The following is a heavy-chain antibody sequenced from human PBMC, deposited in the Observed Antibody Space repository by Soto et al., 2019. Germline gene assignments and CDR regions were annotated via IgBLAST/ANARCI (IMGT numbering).Heavy chain of an antibody. CDR3: ARDDATVTTPLLDYYYYGMDV. CDR1: GYTFTSYG. CDR2: ISAYNGNT. V-gene: IGHV1-18*01. J-gene: IGHJ6*02. Sequence: ASVKVSCKASGYTFTSYGISWVRQAPGQGLEWMGWISAYNGNTNYAQKLQGRVTMTTDTSTSTAYMELRSLRSDDTAVYYCARDDATVTTPLLDYYYYGMDVWGQGTTVTVSS. D-gene: IGHD4-17*01.